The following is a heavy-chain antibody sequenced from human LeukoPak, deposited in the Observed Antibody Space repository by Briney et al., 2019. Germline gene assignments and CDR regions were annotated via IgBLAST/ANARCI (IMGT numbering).Heavy chain of an antibody. CDR2: MNPNSGNT. Sequence: ASVKVSCKASGYTFTSYDINWVRQATGQGLEWMGWMNPNSGNTGYAQKFQGRVTMTRNTSIGTAYMELSSLRSEDTAVYYCARPWGSSSLNAFDIWGQGTMVTVSS. D-gene: IGHD6-6*01. CDR1: GYTFTSYD. CDR3: ARPWGSSSLNAFDI. V-gene: IGHV1-8*01. J-gene: IGHJ3*02.